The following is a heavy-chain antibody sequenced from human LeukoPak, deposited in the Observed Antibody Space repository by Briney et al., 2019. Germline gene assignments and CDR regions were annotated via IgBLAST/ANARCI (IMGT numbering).Heavy chain of an antibody. D-gene: IGHD3-22*01. CDR1: GGSISSYY. J-gene: IGHJ5*02. CDR3: ARGGHYCDSTGWFDP. CDR2: IYYSGST. V-gene: IGHV4-59*01. Sequence: PSETLSLTCTVSGGSISSYYWSWIRQPPGKGLEWIGYIYYSGSTNYNPSLKSRVTISVDTSKNQFSLKLSSVTAADTAVYYCARGGHYCDSTGWFDPWGQGTLVTVSS.